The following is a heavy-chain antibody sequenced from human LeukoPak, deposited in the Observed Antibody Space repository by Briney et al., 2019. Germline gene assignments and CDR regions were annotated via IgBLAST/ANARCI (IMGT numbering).Heavy chain of an antibody. CDR3: ARGHGGGRSGIDI. CDR2: ISNSGGAV. CDR1: GLTFSLYS. V-gene: IGHV3-48*01. J-gene: IGHJ3*02. Sequence: GGSLRLSCAASGLTFSLYSMNWVRQAPGKGLEWVSYISNSGGAVHYADSVKGRFTISRDNAKNSLYLQMNSLRAEDTAMYYCARGHGGGRSGIDIWGQGTMVIVSS. D-gene: IGHD4-23*01.